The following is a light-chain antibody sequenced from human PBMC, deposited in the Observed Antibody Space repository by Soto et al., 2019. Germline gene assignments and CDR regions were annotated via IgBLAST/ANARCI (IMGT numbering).Light chain of an antibody. Sequence: EIVLTQSPGTLSLSPGERATLFCRASQSVSRSYLVWYQQKAGQAPRLLIYGAFNRATGIPDRFSGSGSGTDFTLTISRLEPEDFAVYYCQQYGTSPWTFGQGTKVDI. J-gene: IGKJ1*01. CDR1: QSVSRSY. CDR3: QQYGTSPWT. V-gene: IGKV3-20*01. CDR2: GAF.